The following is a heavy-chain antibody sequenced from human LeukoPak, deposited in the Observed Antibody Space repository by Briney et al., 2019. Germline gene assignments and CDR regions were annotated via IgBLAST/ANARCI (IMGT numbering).Heavy chain of an antibody. CDR1: GGSISSYY. V-gene: IGHV4-59*01. CDR3: ARVRDYDFWSGPDAYYFDY. J-gene: IGHJ4*02. Sequence: PSETLSLTCTVSGGSISSYYWSWIRQPPGKGLEGIGYIYYSGSTNYNPSLKSRVIISVDTSKNQFSLKLSSVTAADTAVYYCARVRDYDFWSGPDAYYFDYWGQGTLVTVSS. D-gene: IGHD3-3*01. CDR2: IYYSGST.